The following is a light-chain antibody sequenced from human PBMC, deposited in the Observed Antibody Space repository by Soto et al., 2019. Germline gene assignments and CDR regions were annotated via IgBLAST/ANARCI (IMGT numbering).Light chain of an antibody. CDR2: AAS. CDR1: QGISNY. J-gene: IGKJ4*01. CDR3: QGYNSYLFT. Sequence: DLQMTQSPSSLSASVGDRVTITCRASQGISNYLAWFQQKPGKAPNSLIYAASGWQSGVPSKFTGSGCGSDFTLTVISLQAEDFATYYCQGYNSYLFTLGGGTKVEIK. V-gene: IGKV1-16*02.